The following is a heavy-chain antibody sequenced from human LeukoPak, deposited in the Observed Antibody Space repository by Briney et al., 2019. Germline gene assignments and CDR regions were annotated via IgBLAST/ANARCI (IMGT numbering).Heavy chain of an antibody. J-gene: IGHJ6*02. Sequence: PSQTLSLTCTVSGGSISSSSDYWGWIRQPPGKGLEWVGRIFYSRSTYYNPSLKSRVTISVGTCKNQFSLKLYSVTDADTAVYYCARQSDYYDSSGYHYYDMDVWGQGTKVTVSS. CDR3: ARQSDYYDSSGYHYYDMDV. CDR1: GGSISSSSDY. CDR2: IFYSRST. D-gene: IGHD3-22*01. V-gene: IGHV4-39*01.